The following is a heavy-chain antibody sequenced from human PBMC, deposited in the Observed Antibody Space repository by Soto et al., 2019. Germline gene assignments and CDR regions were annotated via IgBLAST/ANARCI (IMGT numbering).Heavy chain of an antibody. CDR1: GFTFSSYW. V-gene: IGHV3-74*01. D-gene: IGHD6-13*01. J-gene: IGHJ5*02. Sequence: EVQLVESGGGLVQPGGSLRLSCAASGFTFSSYWMHWVRQAPGKGLVWVSRINSDGSSTSYADSVKGRFTISRDNAKRTLYLQMNGRRAEDTAVYYCARARAIAAAGISWFDPWGQGTLVTVSS. CDR2: INSDGSST. CDR3: ARARAIAAAGISWFDP.